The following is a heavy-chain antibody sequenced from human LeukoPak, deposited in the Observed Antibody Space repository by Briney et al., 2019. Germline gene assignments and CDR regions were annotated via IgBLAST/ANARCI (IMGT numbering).Heavy chain of an antibody. CDR3: ARVGGLNWGSFWDWYFDL. CDR2: IYYSGST. Sequence: SETLSLTCTVSGGSSSSYYWSWIRQPPGKGLEWIGYIYYSGSTNYNPSLKSRVTISVDTSKNQFSLKLSSVTAADTAVYYCARVGGLNWGSFWDWYFDLWGRGTLVTVSS. V-gene: IGHV4-59*01. J-gene: IGHJ2*01. D-gene: IGHD7-27*01. CDR1: GGSSSSYY.